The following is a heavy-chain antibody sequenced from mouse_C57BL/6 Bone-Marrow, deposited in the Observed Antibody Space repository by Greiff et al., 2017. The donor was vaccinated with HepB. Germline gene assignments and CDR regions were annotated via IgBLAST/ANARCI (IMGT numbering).Heavy chain of an antibody. J-gene: IGHJ3*01. CDR2: IRRGGST. CDR3: AISPYYYGSSPFAY. D-gene: IGHD1-1*01. V-gene: IGHV2-5*01. Sequence: QVQLQQSGPGLVQPSQSLSITCTVSGFSLTSYGVHWVRQSPAKGLEWLGVIRRGGSTDYNAAFMSRLSITKDNSKSQVFFKMNSLQADDTAIYYCAISPYYYGSSPFAYWGQGTLVTVSA. CDR1: GFSLTSYG.